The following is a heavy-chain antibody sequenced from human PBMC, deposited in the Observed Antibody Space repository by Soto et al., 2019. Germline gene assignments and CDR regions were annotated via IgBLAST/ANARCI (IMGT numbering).Heavy chain of an antibody. D-gene: IGHD1-26*01. J-gene: IGHJ3*02. CDR1: GGTFSSYA. Sequence: SVKVSCKASGGTFSSYAISWVRQAPGQGLEWMGGIIPIFGTANYAQKFQGRVTITADESTSTAYMELSSLRSEDTAVYYCARGYSGSYGHAFDIWGQGTMVTVSS. CDR3: ARGYSGSYGHAFDI. V-gene: IGHV1-69*13. CDR2: IIPIFGTA.